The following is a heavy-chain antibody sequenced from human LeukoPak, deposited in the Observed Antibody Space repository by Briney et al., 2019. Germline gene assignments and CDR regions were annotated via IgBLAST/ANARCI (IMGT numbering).Heavy chain of an antibody. D-gene: IGHD3-9*01. CDR1: GFTFSSYA. J-gene: IGHJ3*01. CDR2: ISGSGGST. CDR3: ARGPGRVAVPATGSFDL. Sequence: GGSLRLSCAASGFTFSSYAMSWVRQAPGKGLEWVSAISGSGGSTYYADSVKGRFTISRDNSKNTLYLQMNSLRAEDTAVYYCARGPGRVAVPATGSFDLWGQGTMVTVS. V-gene: IGHV3-23*01.